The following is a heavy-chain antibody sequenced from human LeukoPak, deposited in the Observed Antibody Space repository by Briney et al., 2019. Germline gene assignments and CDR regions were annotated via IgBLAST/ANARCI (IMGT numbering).Heavy chain of an antibody. J-gene: IGHJ4*02. CDR2: ISYDGSNK. CDR3: ARTTAAGNRERYYFDY. D-gene: IGHD6-13*01. V-gene: IGHV3-30*04. CDR1: GFTFSSYA. Sequence: GGSLRLSCAASGFTFSSYAMHWVRQAPGKGLEWVAVISYDGSNKDYADSVKGRFTISRDNSKNTLYLQMNSLRGEDTAVYYCARTTAAGNRERYYFDYWGQGTLVTVSS.